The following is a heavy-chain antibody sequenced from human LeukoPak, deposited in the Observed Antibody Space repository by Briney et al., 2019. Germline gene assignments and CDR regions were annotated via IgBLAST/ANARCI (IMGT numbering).Heavy chain of an antibody. CDR3: AREDSSGAFDI. V-gene: IGHV3-33*01. Sequence: HAGGSLRLSCAASGFTFRSYDMHWVRHAPGKGLEWVAVVWYDESNKYYVDSVKGRFTISRDNSKNTLYLQMNSLRVEDTALYYCAREDSSGAFDIWGQGTMVTVSS. CDR2: VWYDESNK. D-gene: IGHD3-22*01. J-gene: IGHJ3*02. CDR1: GFTFRSYD.